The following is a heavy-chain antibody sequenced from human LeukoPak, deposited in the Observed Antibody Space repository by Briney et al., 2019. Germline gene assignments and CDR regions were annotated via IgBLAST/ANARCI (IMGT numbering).Heavy chain of an antibody. CDR2: ISYNGSNK. V-gene: IGHV3-30*03. CDR1: GFTFSSYG. Sequence: GRSLRLSCAASGFTFSSYGMHWVRQAPGKGLEWVAVISYNGSNKYYADSVKGRFTISRDNSKNTLYLQMNSLRAEDTAVYYCVRSAFLTTEFYFDYWGHGTLVTVSS. J-gene: IGHJ4*01. D-gene: IGHD4-11*01. CDR3: VRSAFLTTEFYFDY.